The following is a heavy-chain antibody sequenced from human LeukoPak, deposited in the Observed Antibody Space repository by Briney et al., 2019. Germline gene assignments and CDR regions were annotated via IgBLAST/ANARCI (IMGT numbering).Heavy chain of an antibody. D-gene: IGHD3-3*01. J-gene: IGHJ4*02. CDR3: ARSTEWFADL. CDR1: GFNFNVYS. CDR2: MTSDSNRR. V-gene: IGHV3-48*01. Sequence: GGSLRLSCAPSGFNFNVYSMTWVRQAPGKGLEWIAYMTSDSNRRYYADSVRGRFTISRDNAKNSVYLELSNLRADDTAIYYCARSTEWFADLWGQGTLVTVSS.